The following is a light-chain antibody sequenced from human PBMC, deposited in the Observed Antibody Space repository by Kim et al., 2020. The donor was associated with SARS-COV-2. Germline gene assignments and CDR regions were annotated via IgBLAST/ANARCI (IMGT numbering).Light chain of an antibody. Sequence: QSALTQPASVSGSPGQSITISCTGTSSDVGGYNYVSWYQQHPGKAPKLMIYDVSKRPSGVSNRFSGSKSGNTASLTISGLQAEDEADYYCSSYTSSSTRVFGGGTHLTVL. J-gene: IGLJ3*02. CDR3: SSYTSSSTRV. CDR2: DVS. V-gene: IGLV2-14*01. CDR1: SSDVGGYNY.